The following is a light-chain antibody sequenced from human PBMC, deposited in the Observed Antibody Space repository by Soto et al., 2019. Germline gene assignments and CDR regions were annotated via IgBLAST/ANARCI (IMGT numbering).Light chain of an antibody. Sequence: QSVLTQPPSVSGAPGQRVTISCTGGSSNIGGGNDAQWYQQLPGTAPKPPIFGNNNRPSGVPDRFSGSKAGTSATLAISGLQAEDEADYYCQSYDSSLRGYVFGTGTKLTVL. J-gene: IGLJ1*01. V-gene: IGLV1-40*01. CDR2: GNN. CDR1: SSNIGGGND. CDR3: QSYDSSLRGYV.